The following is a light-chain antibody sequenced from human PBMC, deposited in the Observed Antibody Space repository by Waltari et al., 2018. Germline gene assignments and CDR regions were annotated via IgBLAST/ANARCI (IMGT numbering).Light chain of an antibody. CDR3: QHYNNWPPWT. CDR2: HAS. Sequence: EIVMTQSPATLSVSPGERATLSCRASQSVSTNLAWYQQIPGQAPRLLIYHASTRATGIPARFSGNGSGTEFTLTISSLQSEDFAVYYCQHYNNWPPWTFGQGTKVEIK. J-gene: IGKJ1*01. CDR1: QSVSTN. V-gene: IGKV3-15*01.